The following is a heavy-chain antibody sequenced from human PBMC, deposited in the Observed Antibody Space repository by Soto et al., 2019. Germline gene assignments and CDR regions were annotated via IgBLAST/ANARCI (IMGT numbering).Heavy chain of an antibody. J-gene: IGHJ5*02. CDR1: GIPFSSYA. Sequence: GGSLRLSCVVSGIPFSSYAFHWVRQTPGNGLEWVALISNDGTNKHYADSVKGRFTISRDNSKNKMNLQMNSLSAEDTAVYYCARSRGSSGWKETWFDPWGQGTLVTVSS. D-gene: IGHD6-19*01. CDR3: ARSRGSSGWKETWFDP. CDR2: ISNDGTNK. V-gene: IGHV3-30*04.